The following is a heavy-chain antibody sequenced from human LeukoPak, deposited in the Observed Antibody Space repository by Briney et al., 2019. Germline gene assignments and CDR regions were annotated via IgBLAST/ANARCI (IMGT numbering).Heavy chain of an antibody. CDR3: ATTTIRLGY. CDR1: GGSISSSSRY. CDR2: IYYSGTT. Sequence: SETLSLTCTVSGGSISSSSRYWGWIRQSPGKGLEWLGSIYYSGTTYHNPSLKSRVTISVDTSKNQFSLKLGSVTAADTAIYYCATTTIRLGYWGQGTLVTVSS. J-gene: IGHJ4*02. V-gene: IGHV4-39*07. D-gene: IGHD1-14*01.